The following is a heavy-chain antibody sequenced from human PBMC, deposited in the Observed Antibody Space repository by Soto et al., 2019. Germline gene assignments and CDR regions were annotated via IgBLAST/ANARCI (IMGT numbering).Heavy chain of an antibody. CDR3: ARAYPQPDSSWRGWFDP. V-gene: IGHV1-69*02. CDR2: IIPILGIA. Sequence: SVKVSCKASGGTFSSYTISWVRQAPGQGLEWMGRIIPILGIANYAQKFQGRVTITADKSTSTAYMELSSLRSEDTAVYYCARAYPQPDSSWRGWFDPWGQGTLVTVSS. J-gene: IGHJ5*02. CDR1: GGTFSSYT. D-gene: IGHD3-22*01.